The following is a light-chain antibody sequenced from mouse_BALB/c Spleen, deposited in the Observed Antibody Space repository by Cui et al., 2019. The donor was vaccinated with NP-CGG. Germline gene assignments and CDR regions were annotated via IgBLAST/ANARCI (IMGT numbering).Light chain of an antibody. CDR3: ALWYSNHWV. CDR1: TGTVTTRND. V-gene: IGLV1*01. CDR2: GTN. Sequence: QAVVTQESALTTSPGETVTLPCRSSTGTVTTRNDDNWVQEKPDQWFTGLIGGTNNRAPGVPARFSGSLIGDKAALTITGAQTEDEAIYFCALWYSNHWVFGGGTKLTVL. J-gene: IGLJ1*01.